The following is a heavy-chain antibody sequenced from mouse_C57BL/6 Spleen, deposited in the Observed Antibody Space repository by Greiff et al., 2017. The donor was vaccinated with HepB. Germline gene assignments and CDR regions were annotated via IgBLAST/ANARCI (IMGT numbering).Heavy chain of an antibody. CDR1: GYTFTDYN. CDR3: ARTLITTVVATGFDY. CDR2: INPNNGGT. V-gene: IGHV1-22*01. J-gene: IGHJ2*01. Sequence: EVQLQQSGPELVKPGASVKMSCKASGYTFTDYNMHWVKQSHGKSLEWIGYINPNNGGTSYNQKFKGKATLTVNKSSSTAYMELRSLTSEDSAVYYCARTLITTVVATGFDYWGQGTTLTVSS. D-gene: IGHD1-1*01.